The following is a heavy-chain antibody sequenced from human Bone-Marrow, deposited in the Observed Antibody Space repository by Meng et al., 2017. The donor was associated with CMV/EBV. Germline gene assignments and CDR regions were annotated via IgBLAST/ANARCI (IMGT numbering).Heavy chain of an antibody. J-gene: IGHJ4*02. V-gene: IGHV3-30*02. CDR1: GFTFSSYG. CDR3: ATPFEGKAAAGMRY. D-gene: IGHD6-13*01. Sequence: GESLKISCAASGFTFSSYGMHWVRQAPGKGLEWVAFIRYDGSNKYYADSVKGRFTISRDNSKNTLYLQMNSLRAEDTAVYYCATPFEGKAAAGMRYWGQGTLVTVSS. CDR2: IRYDGSNK.